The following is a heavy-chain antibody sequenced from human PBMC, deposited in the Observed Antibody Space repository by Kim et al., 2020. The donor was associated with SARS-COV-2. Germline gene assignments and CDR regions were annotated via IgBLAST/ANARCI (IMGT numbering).Heavy chain of an antibody. CDR2: ISYDGSNK. D-gene: IGHD3-10*01. V-gene: IGHV3-33*05. CDR1: GFTFSSYG. J-gene: IGHJ4*02. CDR3: ARDPMLWFGELLEGYYFDY. Sequence: GGSLRLSCAASGFTFSSYGMHWVRQAPGKGLEWVAVISYDGSNKYYADSVKGRFTISRDNSKNTLYLQMNSLRAEDTAVYYCARDPMLWFGELLEGYYFDYWGQGTLVTVSS.